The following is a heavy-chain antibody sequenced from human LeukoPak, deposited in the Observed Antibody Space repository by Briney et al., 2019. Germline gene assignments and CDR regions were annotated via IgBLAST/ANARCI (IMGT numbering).Heavy chain of an antibody. CDR1: GFTFSGFW. Sequence: GGSLRLSCAVSGFTFSGFWMSWSRQAPGKGLEWVANIKQDGSEKYYVDSVKGRFTISRDNAKNSLYLQMNSLRAEDTAVYYCARSVVPAAMQYFQHWGQGTLVTVSS. V-gene: IGHV3-7*03. CDR3: ARSVVPAAMQYFQH. CDR2: IKQDGSEK. D-gene: IGHD2-2*01. J-gene: IGHJ1*01.